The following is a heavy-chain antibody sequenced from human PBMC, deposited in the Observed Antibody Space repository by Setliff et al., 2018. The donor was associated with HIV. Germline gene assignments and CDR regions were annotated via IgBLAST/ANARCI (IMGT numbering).Heavy chain of an antibody. D-gene: IGHD2-15*01. CDR1: GYTHTELS. CDR3: ADTLGYCSGDSCYGYFPH. V-gene: IGHV1-24*01. CDR2: FDPEDGEV. J-gene: IGHJ1*01. Sequence: ASVKVSCKVSGYTHTELSIHWVRQAPGKGLEWMGGFDPEDGEVVYAQKFEGRVTMTEDTSTDTAYMELSSLRSEDTAVYYCADTLGYCSGDSCYGYFPHWGQGTLVTVSS.